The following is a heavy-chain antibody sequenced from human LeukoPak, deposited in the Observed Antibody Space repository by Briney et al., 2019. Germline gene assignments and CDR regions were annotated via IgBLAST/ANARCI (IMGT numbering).Heavy chain of an antibody. CDR2: INPSGGSA. J-gene: IGHJ4*02. V-gene: IGHV1-46*01. CDR1: GYTFTSYY. Sequence: ASVKVSCKASGYTFTSYYMHWVRQAPGQGLEWMGIINPSGGSASYAQKFQGRVTMTRDTSTGTVYMELSSLRSEDTAVYYCAGLRFLEIDYWGQGTLVTVSS. CDR3: AGLRFLEIDY. D-gene: IGHD3-3*01.